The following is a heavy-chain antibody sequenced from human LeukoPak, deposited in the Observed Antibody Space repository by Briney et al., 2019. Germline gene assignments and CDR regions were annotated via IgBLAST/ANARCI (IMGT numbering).Heavy chain of an antibody. D-gene: IGHD3-10*01. CDR1: GGSFSGYY. Sequence: SETLALTCAVYGGSFSGYYWSWIRQPPGKGLEWIGEINHSGSTNYNPSLKSRVTISVDTSKNQFSLKLSSVTAADTAVYYCARALWGYYGSGRAFDYWGQGTLVTVSS. CDR3: ARALWGYYGSGRAFDY. V-gene: IGHV4-34*01. CDR2: INHSGST. J-gene: IGHJ4*02.